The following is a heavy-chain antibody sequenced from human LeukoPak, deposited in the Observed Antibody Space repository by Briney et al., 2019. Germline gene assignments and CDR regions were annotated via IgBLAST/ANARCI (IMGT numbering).Heavy chain of an antibody. CDR2: ILSDGSIQ. V-gene: IGHV3-30*04. J-gene: IGHJ4*02. D-gene: IGHD1-26*01. CDR3: ARGAILGGYNLIDD. Sequence: GGSLRLSCAASGFTFGTYAMHWVRLAPGKGLEWVAVILSDGSIQNTADSVRGRFIISRDNSKNTLFLQMNRLRTEDTAVYYCARGAILGGYNLIDDWGQGTLVTVSS. CDR1: GFTFGTYA.